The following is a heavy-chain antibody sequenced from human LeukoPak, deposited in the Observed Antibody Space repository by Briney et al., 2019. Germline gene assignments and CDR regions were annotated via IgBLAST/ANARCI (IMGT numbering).Heavy chain of an antibody. CDR1: GFTFSGSA. V-gene: IGHV3-73*01. CDR3: TSIRNDDEKGLDY. D-gene: IGHD1-1*01. Sequence: GGSLRLSCAASGFTFSGSAMHWVRQASGKGLEWVGRIRSKANSYATAYAASVKGRFTISRDDSKNTAYLQMNSLKTEDTTVYYCTSIRNDDEKGLDYWGQGTLVTVSS. J-gene: IGHJ4*02. CDR2: IRSKANSYAT.